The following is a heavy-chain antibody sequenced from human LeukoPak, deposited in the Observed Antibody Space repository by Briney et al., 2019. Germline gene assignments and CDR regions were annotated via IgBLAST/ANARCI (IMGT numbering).Heavy chain of an antibody. Sequence: SVKVSCKSSGGTFSSYAISWVRQAPGQGIEWMGGIIPIFGTANYAQKFQGRVTITTDESTSTAYMELSSLRSEDTAVYYCARYGVPITIFGVVIRYNWFDPWGQGTLVTVSS. D-gene: IGHD3-3*01. J-gene: IGHJ5*02. V-gene: IGHV1-69*05. CDR3: ARYGVPITIFGVVIRYNWFDP. CDR2: IIPIFGTA. CDR1: GGTFSSYA.